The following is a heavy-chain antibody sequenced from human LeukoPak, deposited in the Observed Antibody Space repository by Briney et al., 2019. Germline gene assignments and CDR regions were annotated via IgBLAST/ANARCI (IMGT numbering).Heavy chain of an antibody. CDR1: GGSFSGHY. CDR2: INHSGST. CDR3: ARFGYDYVWGSYRQYYFDY. J-gene: IGHJ4*02. V-gene: IGHV4-34*01. D-gene: IGHD3-16*02. Sequence: SETPSLTCAVYGGSFSGHYWSWIRQPPGKGLEWIGEINHSGSTNYNPSLKSRVTISVDTSKNQFSLKLSSVTAADTAVYYCARFGYDYVWGSYRQYYFDYWGQGTLVTVSS.